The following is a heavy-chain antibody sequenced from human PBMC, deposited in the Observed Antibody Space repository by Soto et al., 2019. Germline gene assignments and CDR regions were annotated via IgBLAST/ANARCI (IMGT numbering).Heavy chain of an antibody. Sequence: SETLSLTCTVSGGSISSYYWSWIRQPPGKGLEWIGYIYYSGSTNYNPSLKSRVTISVDTSKNQFSLKLSSVTAADTAVYYCATVGGWYDDAFDIWGQGTMVTVS. V-gene: IGHV4-59*01. CDR3: ATVGGWYDDAFDI. CDR2: IYYSGST. CDR1: GGSISSYY. D-gene: IGHD6-19*01. J-gene: IGHJ3*02.